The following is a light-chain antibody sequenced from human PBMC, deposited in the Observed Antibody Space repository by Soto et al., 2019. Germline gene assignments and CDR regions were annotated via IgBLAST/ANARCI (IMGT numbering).Light chain of an antibody. J-gene: IGKJ1*01. CDR2: SAF. CDR3: QQYNKWPPWT. Sequence: EIVLRQSPATLSLSPGERATLSFRASQSISNNLAWYQQKPGQAPRLVIYSAFTRATGIPARFSGSGSGTEFTLTISSLQSEDFAVYYCQQYNKWPPWTFGQGTKVDI. V-gene: IGKV3-15*01. CDR1: QSISNN.